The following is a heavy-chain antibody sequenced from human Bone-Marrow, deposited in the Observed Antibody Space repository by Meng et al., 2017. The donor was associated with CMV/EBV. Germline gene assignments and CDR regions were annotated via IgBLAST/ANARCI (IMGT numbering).Heavy chain of an antibody. CDR3: ARDYVDYGGNGGMDV. CDR1: GYTFTGYY. Sequence: ASVKVSCKASGYTFTGYYMHWVRQAPGQGLEWMGWINPNSGGTNYAQKFQGRVTMTRDTSISTAYMELSRLRSEDTAVYYCARDYVDYGGNGGMDVWGQGTTVTVSS. D-gene: IGHD4-23*01. V-gene: IGHV1-2*02. J-gene: IGHJ6*02. CDR2: INPNSGGT.